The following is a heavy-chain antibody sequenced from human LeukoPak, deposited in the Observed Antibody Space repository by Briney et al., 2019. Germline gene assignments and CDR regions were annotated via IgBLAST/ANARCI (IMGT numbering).Heavy chain of an antibody. CDR3: ARGYTSGWLYFDF. J-gene: IGHJ4*02. Sequence: PGGSLRLSCAASGLTVSSTHMSWVRQAPGKGLGWVSVMYAGGSTYYADSVRGRFTISRDNSKNTLFLQLNNVRAEDTAVYYCARGYTSGWLYFDFWGQGTLVTVSS. CDR2: MYAGGST. CDR1: GLTVSSTH. D-gene: IGHD6-19*01. V-gene: IGHV3-53*01.